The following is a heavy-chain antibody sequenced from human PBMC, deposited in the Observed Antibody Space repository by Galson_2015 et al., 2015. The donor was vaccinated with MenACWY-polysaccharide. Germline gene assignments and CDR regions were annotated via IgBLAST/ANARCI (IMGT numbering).Heavy chain of an antibody. CDR1: GGSISSSSYY. V-gene: IGHV4-39*07. J-gene: IGHJ4*02. CDR2: IYYSGST. CDR3: ARDNRQQLMVDY. D-gene: IGHD6-13*01. Sequence: TLSLTCTVSGGSISSSSYYWGWIRQPPGKGLERIGSIYYSGSTYYNPSLKSRVTISVDTSKNQFSLKLSSVTAADTAVYYCARDNRQQLMVDYWGQGTLVTVSS.